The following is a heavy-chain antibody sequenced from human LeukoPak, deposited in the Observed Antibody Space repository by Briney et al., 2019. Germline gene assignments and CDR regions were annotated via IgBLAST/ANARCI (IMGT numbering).Heavy chain of an antibody. V-gene: IGHV5-51*01. CDR1: GYSFTNYW. CDR2: IYPGDSDT. CDR3: ARSSSSLNPLWFFDY. J-gene: IGHJ4*02. D-gene: IGHD5-18*01. Sequence: GESLKISCKSFGYSFTNYWIGWVRQLPGKDLEWLGIIYPGDSDTRYNPFLQGQVTISVDKSISTAYLQWSSLRASDTAMYYCARSSSSLNPLWFFDYWGQGTLVTVSS.